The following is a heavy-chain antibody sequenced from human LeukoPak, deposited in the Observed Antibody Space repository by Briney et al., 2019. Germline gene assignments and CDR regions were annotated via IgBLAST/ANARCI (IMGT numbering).Heavy chain of an antibody. CDR1: GGTFSSYA. CDR3: AVPGLYNYYYYSYMDV. V-gene: IGHV1-69*05. CDR2: IIPIFGAA. D-gene: IGHD2-2*02. Sequence: SVKVSCKASGGTFSSYAISWVRQAPGQGLEWMGRIIPIFGAANYAQKFQGRVTITTDESTSTAYMELSSLRSEDTAVYYCAVPGLYNYYYYSYMDVWGKGTTVTVSS. J-gene: IGHJ6*03.